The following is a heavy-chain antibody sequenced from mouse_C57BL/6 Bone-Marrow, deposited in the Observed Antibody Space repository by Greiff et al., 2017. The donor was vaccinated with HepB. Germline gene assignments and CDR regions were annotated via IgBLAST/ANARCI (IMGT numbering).Heavy chain of an antibody. V-gene: IGHV1-55*01. D-gene: IGHD2-4*01. CDR3: ARKGILRGYGYCDV. CDR1: GYTFTSYW. CDR2: IYPGSGST. Sequence: QVQLQQPGAELVKPGASVKMSCKASGYTFTSYWITWVKQKPGQGLEWIGDIYPGSGSTNYNEKFKSKATLTVDTSSSTAYMQLSSLTSEDSAVYYCARKGILRGYGYCDVWGTGTTVTVSS. J-gene: IGHJ1*03.